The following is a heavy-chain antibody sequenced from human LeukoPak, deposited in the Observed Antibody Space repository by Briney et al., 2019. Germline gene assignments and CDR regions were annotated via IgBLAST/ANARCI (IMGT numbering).Heavy chain of an antibody. CDR2: IVASNDNT. V-gene: IGHV3-23*01. CDR3: AKGSSDSWYSALEY. D-gene: IGHD3-22*01. J-gene: IGHJ4*02. CDR1: GFTFSSYA. Sequence: GGSLRLSCAGSGFTFSSYAMTCVRQTPGKGLKWVSGIVASNDNTYNADSVKGRFTISRDNSKGTLYLQMNSLRVEDTAVYYCAKGSSDSWYSALEYWGQGTLVTVSS.